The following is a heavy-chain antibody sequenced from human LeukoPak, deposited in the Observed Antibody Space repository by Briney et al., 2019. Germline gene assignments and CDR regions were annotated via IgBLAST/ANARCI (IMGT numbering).Heavy chain of an antibody. CDR1: GFTFSSYS. CDR3: AKYRTCGGDCYQWFDY. Sequence: GGSLRLSCAASGFTFSSYSMNWVRQAPGKGLEWVSSISSSSSYIYYADSVKGRFTISRDNSKNTLYLQMNSLRAEDTALYYCAKYRTCGGDCYQWFDYWGQGTLVTVSS. D-gene: IGHD2-21*02. J-gene: IGHJ4*02. CDR2: ISSSSSYI. V-gene: IGHV3-21*04.